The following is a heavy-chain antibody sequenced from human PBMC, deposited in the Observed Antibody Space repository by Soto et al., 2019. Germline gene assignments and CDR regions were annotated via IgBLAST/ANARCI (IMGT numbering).Heavy chain of an antibody. J-gene: IGHJ4*02. CDR2: ISWNSGSI. CDR3: AKDTGSSGRYPLYFDY. D-gene: IGHD3-22*01. V-gene: IGHV3-9*01. CDR1: GFTFDDYA. Sequence: EVQLVESGGGLVQPGRSLRLSCAASGFTFDDYAMHWVRQAPGKGLVWVSGISWNSGSIGYADSVKGRFTISRDNAKNARYLQMNSLRAEDTALYYCAKDTGSSGRYPLYFDYWGQGTLVTVSS.